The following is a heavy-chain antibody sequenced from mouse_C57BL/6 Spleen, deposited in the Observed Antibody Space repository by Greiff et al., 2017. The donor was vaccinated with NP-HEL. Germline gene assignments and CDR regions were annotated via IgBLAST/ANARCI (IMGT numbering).Heavy chain of an antibody. J-gene: IGHJ1*03. V-gene: IGHV1-72*01. D-gene: IGHD1-1*01. Sequence: VQLQQSGAELVKPGASVKLSCKASGYTFTSYWMHWVKQRPGRGLEWIGRIDPNSGGTKYNEKFKSKATLTVDKPSSTAYMQLSSLTSEDAAVYCCARDGGIYYYGSSDWYFDVWGTGTTVTVSS. CDR3: ARDGGIYYYGSSDWYFDV. CDR2: IDPNSGGT. CDR1: GYTFTSYW.